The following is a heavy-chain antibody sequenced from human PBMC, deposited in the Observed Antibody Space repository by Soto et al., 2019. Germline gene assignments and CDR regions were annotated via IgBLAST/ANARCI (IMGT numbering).Heavy chain of an antibody. CDR3: VKDSRRWYYFDY. J-gene: IGHJ4*02. D-gene: IGHD6-13*01. CDR2: ISNNGGST. CDR1: GFTFSRYA. V-gene: IGHV3-64D*06. Sequence: GGSLRLSCAASGFTFSRYAMHWVRQAPGKGLEYVSAISNNGGSTYYANSVKGRFIISRDNTKNTLYLQMNSLRAEDTAVYYCVKDSRRWYYFDYWGQGTQVTVSS.